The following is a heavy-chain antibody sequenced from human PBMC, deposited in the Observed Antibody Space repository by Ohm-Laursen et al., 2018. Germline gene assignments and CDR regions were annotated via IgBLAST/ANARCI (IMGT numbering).Heavy chain of an antibody. CDR1: TLTFSNCG. J-gene: IGHJ6*02. Sequence: SLRLSCAASTLTFSNCGMHWVRQAPGKGLEWVADIWYDGTNKKYGDSVKGRFTISRDNSKKKLYLQMNSLRVEDTAVYYCARTFRDYYYYGMDVWGQGTTVTVSS. V-gene: IGHV3-33*01. CDR2: IWYDGTNK. D-gene: IGHD3-10*01. CDR3: ARTFRDYYYYGMDV.